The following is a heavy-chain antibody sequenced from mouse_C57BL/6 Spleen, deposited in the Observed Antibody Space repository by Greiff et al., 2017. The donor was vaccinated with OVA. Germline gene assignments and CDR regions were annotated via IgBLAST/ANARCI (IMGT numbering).Heavy chain of an antibody. Sequence: QVQLQQPGAELVKPGASVKLSCKASCYTFTSYWMHWVKQRPGQGLEWIGMIHPNSGSTNYNEKFKSKATLTVDKSSSTAYMQLSSLTSEDSAVYYCARPSVVEGYYYAMDYWGQGTSVTVSS. CDR3: ARPSVVEGYYYAMDY. CDR2: IHPNSGST. V-gene: IGHV1-64*01. D-gene: IGHD1-1*01. J-gene: IGHJ4*01. CDR1: CYTFTSYW.